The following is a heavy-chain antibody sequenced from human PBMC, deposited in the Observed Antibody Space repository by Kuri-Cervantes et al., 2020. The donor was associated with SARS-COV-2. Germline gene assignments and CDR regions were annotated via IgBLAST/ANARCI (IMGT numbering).Heavy chain of an antibody. CDR1: GGTFSSYA. CDR2: IIPIFGTA. V-gene: IGHV1-69*05. J-gene: IGHJ4*02. D-gene: IGHD2-8*01. CDR3: ARVACTNGVCSYFDY. Sequence: SVKVSCKASGGTFSSYAISWVQQAPGQGLEWMGGIIPIFGTANYAQKFQGWVTMTRDTSISTAYMELSRLRSGDTAVYYCARVACTNGVCSYFDYWGQGTLVTVSS.